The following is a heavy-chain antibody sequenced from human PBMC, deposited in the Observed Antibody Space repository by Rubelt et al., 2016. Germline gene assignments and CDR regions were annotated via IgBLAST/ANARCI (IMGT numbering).Heavy chain of an antibody. CDR3: TTENWGSCD. V-gene: IGHV3-74*01. CDR1: GFTFSSYW. J-gene: IGHJ4*02. Sequence: EVQLLDSGGGLVQPGGSLRLSCADSGFTFSSYWMHWVRQAPGKGLVWVSRINSDGSITAYADSVKGRFTISRDNSKNTLYLQMNSLKTEDTAVYYCTTENWGSCDWGQGTLVTVSS. CDR2: INSDGSIT. D-gene: IGHD7-27*01.